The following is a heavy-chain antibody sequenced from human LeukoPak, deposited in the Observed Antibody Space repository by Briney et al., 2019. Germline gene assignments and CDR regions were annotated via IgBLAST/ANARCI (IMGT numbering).Heavy chain of an antibody. J-gene: IGHJ4*02. V-gene: IGHV3-74*01. CDR2: INSGGSNI. Sequence: GGSLRLSCAASGFTFGSYCMHWVRQAPGKGLVWVSRINSGGSNITYSDSVKGRFTISRDNAKNTLFLQVNSLRAEDTAVYYCARSYSSSRGTFDYWGQGTLVTVSS. CDR3: ARSYSSSRGTFDY. D-gene: IGHD6-6*01. CDR1: GFTFGSYC.